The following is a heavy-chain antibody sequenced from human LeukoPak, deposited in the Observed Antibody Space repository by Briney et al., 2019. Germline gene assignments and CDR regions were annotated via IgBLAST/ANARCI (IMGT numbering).Heavy chain of an antibody. J-gene: IGHJ4*02. Sequence: GGSLRLSCAASGFTFSSYAMSWVRQAPGKGLGWVSAISGSGGSTYYADSVKGRFTISRDNSKNTLYLQMNSLRAEDTAVYYCAKDPGEWDIVVVPAADDYWGQGTLVTVSS. CDR1: GFTFSSYA. CDR3: AKDPGEWDIVVVPAADDY. D-gene: IGHD2-2*01. V-gene: IGHV3-23*01. CDR2: ISGSGGST.